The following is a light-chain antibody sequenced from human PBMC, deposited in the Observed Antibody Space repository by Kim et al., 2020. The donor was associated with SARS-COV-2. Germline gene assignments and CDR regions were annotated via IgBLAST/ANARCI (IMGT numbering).Light chain of an antibody. V-gene: IGLV2-14*04. CDR3: NSYTITTWV. CDR2: DVT. Sequence: PGQAITCSCSRTSSDVGSYNYVSWYQQPAGEAPVLMIYDVTKRPSVAPDRFSGSKSGNAASLTICVHQAEDEADYYYNSYTITTWVFGGGTQLTVL. CDR1: SSDVGSYNY. J-gene: IGLJ3*02.